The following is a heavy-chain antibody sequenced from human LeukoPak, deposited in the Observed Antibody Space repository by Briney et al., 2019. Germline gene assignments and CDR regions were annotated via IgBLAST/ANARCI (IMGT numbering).Heavy chain of an antibody. CDR3: ANAGGYDWD. Sequence: GASVKVSCKASGYTFTSYYMHWVRQAPGQALEWMGWITPFNGNTNYAQKFQDRVTITRDRSMSTAYMELSSLRSEDTAMYYCANAGGYDWDWGQGTLVTVSS. J-gene: IGHJ4*02. V-gene: IGHV1-45*02. CDR1: GYTFTSYY. D-gene: IGHD5-12*01. CDR2: ITPFNGNT.